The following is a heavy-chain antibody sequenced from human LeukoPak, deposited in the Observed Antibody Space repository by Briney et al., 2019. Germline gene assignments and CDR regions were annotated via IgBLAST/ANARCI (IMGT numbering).Heavy chain of an antibody. V-gene: IGHV4-4*07. J-gene: IGHJ5*02. D-gene: IGHD3-22*01. CDR2: IYTSGST. Sequence: SETLSLTCTVSGGSISSYYWSWIRQPAGKGLEWIGRIYTSGSTNYNPSLKSRVTMSVDTSKNQFSLKLSSVTAADTAVYYCARLATHYDSSGYHSWFDPWGQGTLVTVSS. CDR3: ARLATHYDSSGYHSWFDP. CDR1: GGSISSYY.